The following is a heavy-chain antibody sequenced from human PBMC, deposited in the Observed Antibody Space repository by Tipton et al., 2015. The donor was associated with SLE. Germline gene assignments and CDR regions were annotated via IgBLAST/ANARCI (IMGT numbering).Heavy chain of an antibody. Sequence: TLSLTCTVSHGSISSFYWSWIRQPPGEGLEWIGNIYTSGSTNYNPSLKSRLTISVDTSKNQFSLKLSSVTAADTAVYYCAREFLNPVTTVHYYFDLWGRGTLVTVSS. J-gene: IGHJ2*01. CDR3: AREFLNPVTTVHYYFDL. CDR1: HGSISSFY. CDR2: IYTSGST. V-gene: IGHV4-4*08. D-gene: IGHD4-11*01.